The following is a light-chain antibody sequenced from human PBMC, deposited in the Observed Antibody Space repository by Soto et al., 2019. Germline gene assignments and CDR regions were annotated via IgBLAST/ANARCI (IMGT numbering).Light chain of an antibody. CDR3: QQRNDWPRNT. J-gene: IGKJ5*01. Sequence: EIVLTQYPATLSLYPGETATLSCRASQSIASYVAWYHQRPGQAPRLLIYATSNRATGVPVRFSGSGSGREFTLTISRLETEDSGVYYCQQRNDWPRNTFGQGTRLEI. V-gene: IGKV3-11*02. CDR2: ATS. CDR1: QSIASY.